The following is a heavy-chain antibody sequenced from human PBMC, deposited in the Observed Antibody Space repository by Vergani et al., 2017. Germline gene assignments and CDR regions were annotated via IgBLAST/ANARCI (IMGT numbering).Heavy chain of an antibody. D-gene: IGHD3-10*01. V-gene: IGHV3-7*01. CDR3: ARELTLFYVMDV. CDR2: IKQDVSEE. J-gene: IGHJ6*02. CDR1: GFTFNRYW. Sequence: EVQLVESGGGLVQPGRSLRLSCAASGFTFNRYWMSWVRQAPGKGLEWVANIKQDVSEEHYVDSVKGRFTISRDNAKNSLYLQMNGLTAEDTAVYYCARELTLFYVMDVWGQGTPVTVSS.